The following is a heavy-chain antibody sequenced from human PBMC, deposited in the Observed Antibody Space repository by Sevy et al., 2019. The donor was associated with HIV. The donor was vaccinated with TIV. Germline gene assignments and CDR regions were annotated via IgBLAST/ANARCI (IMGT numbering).Heavy chain of an antibody. V-gene: IGHV1-2*02. CDR3: ARGPVAGTNWFDP. Sequence: ASVKVSCKASGYTFTGYYIHWVRQAPGQGLEWMGWINPNSGGTNHAQKFQGRVTMTRDTSISTAYMELSRLTSDDTAVYYCARGPVAGTNWFDPWGQGTLVTVSS. CDR1: GYTFTGYY. CDR2: INPNSGGT. D-gene: IGHD6-19*01. J-gene: IGHJ5*02.